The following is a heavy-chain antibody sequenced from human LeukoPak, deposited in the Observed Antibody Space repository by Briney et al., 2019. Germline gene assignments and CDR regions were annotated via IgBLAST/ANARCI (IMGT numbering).Heavy chain of an antibody. CDR2: ISAYNGNT. J-gene: IGHJ5*02. V-gene: IGHV1-18*01. Sequence: ASVNVSCKASGYTFTSYGISWVRQAPGQGLEWMGWISAYNGNTNYAQKLQGRVTMTTDTSTSTAYMELRSLRSDDTAVYYCARDLRGYYDSSGYPRTGFDPWGQGTLVTVSS. D-gene: IGHD3-22*01. CDR1: GYTFTSYG. CDR3: ARDLRGYYDSSGYPRTGFDP.